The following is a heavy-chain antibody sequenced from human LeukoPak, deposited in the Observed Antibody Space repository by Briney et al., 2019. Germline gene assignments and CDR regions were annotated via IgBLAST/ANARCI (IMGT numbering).Heavy chain of an antibody. CDR3: ARRGYYYDSSGRYYYGMDV. J-gene: IGHJ6*02. CDR2: IIPIFGTT. CDR1: GGTFSSYA. D-gene: IGHD3-22*01. V-gene: IGHV1-69*13. Sequence: ASVKVPCKASGGTFSSYAISWVRQAPGQGLEWMGGIIPIFGTTNYAQKFQGRVTITADESTSTAYMELSSLRSEDTAVYYCARRGYYYDSSGRYYYGMDVWGQGTPVIVSS.